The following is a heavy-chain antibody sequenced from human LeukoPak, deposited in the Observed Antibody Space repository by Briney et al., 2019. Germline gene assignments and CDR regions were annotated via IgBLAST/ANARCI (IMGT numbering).Heavy chain of an antibody. CDR1: GYTFTSYG. CDR2: IIPIFGTA. CDR3: ARVHPYYDPTQAHFDY. J-gene: IGHJ4*02. D-gene: IGHD3-22*01. Sequence: ASVKVSCKASGYTFTSYGISWVRQAPGQGLEWMGGIIPIFGTANYAQKFQGRVTITADESTSTAYMELSSLRSEDTAVYYCARVHPYYDPTQAHFDYWGQGTLVTVSS. V-gene: IGHV1-69*13.